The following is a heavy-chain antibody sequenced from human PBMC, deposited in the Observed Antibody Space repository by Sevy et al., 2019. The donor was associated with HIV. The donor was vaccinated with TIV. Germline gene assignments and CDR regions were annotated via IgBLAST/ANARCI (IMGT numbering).Heavy chain of an antibody. Sequence: ASVKVSCKASGFTFTSSAVQWVRQARGQRLEWIGWIVVGSGNTNYAQKFQERVTITRDMSTGTAYMELSSLRSEDTAVYYCAAGGKYCSGGSCYDYWGQGTLVTVSS. CDR2: IVVGSGNT. CDR3: AAGGKYCSGGSCYDY. CDR1: GFTFTSSA. V-gene: IGHV1-58*01. J-gene: IGHJ4*02. D-gene: IGHD2-15*01.